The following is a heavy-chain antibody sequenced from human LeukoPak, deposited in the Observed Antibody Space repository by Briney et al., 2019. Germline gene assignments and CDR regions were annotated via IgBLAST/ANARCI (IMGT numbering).Heavy chain of an antibody. D-gene: IGHD6-19*01. CDR3: AREGSSGWYLT. V-gene: IGHV3-48*01. Sequence: GGSLRLSCAASGFTFSSNTMNWVRQAPGKGLEWVSYISSSSSTIYYADSVKGRFTISRDNAKNSLYLQMNSLRAEDTAVYYRAREGSSGWYLTWGQGTQVTVSS. CDR2: ISSSSSTI. CDR1: GFTFSSNT. J-gene: IGHJ5*02.